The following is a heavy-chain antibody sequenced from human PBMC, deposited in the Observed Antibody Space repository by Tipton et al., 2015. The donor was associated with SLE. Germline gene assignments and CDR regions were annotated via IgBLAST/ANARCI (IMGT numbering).Heavy chain of an antibody. CDR2: INHSGSA. CDR3: ARVAPYYDFWSGSYYYYYYYMDV. CDR1: GGSFSGYY. V-gene: IGHV4-34*01. J-gene: IGHJ6*03. Sequence: TLSLTCAVYGGSFSGYYWSWIRQPPGKGLEWIGDINHSGSANYNPSLKSRVTISVDTSKNQFSLKLSSVTAADTAVYYCARVAPYYDFWSGSYYYYYYYMDVWGKGTTVTVSS. D-gene: IGHD3-3*01.